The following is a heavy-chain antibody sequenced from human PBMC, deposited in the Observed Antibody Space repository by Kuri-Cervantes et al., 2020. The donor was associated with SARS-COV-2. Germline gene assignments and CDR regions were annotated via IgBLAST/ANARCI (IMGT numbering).Heavy chain of an antibody. CDR3: TTVLVFGWFDP. D-gene: IGHD3-16*01. CDR1: GFTFSGSA. V-gene: IGHV3-15*07. CDR2: IKSKTDGGTT. Sequence: GESLKISCAASGFTFSGSAMHWVRQAPGKGLEWVGRIKSKTDGGTTDYAAPVNGRFTISRDDSKNTLYLQMNSLKTEDTAVYYCTTVLVFGWFDPWGQGTLVTVSS. J-gene: IGHJ5*02.